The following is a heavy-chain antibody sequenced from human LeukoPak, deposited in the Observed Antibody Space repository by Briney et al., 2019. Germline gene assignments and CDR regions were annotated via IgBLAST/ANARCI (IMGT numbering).Heavy chain of an antibody. CDR3: ARDLSGVTGYTYGRGIDY. D-gene: IGHD5-18*01. CDR1: GFTFSSYW. J-gene: IGHJ4*02. CDR2: IKKDGSEK. V-gene: IGHV3-7*01. Sequence: GXSLRXSCAASGFTFSSYWMSWVRQAPGKGLEWVANIKKDGSEKYYVDSVKGRFTISREKAKRSLYMQMKSLRDEDTGGYKCARDLSGVTGYTYGRGIDYWGQGTLVTVSS.